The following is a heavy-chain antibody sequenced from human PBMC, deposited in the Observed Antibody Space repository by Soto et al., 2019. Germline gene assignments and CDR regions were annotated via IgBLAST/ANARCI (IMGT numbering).Heavy chain of an antibody. CDR1: GYSLTSYW. Sequence: GQSLKISCEGSGYSLTSYWISWVRQMPGKGLEWMGRIDPRDSYTNYSPSFQGHVTISADKSVSTVYLQWSSLKASDTAMYYCARQGYYDSSGKGYYFDYWGKGTLVTVSS. CDR3: ARQGYYDSSGKGYYFDY. D-gene: IGHD3-22*01. V-gene: IGHV5-10-1*01. J-gene: IGHJ4*02. CDR2: IDPRDSYT.